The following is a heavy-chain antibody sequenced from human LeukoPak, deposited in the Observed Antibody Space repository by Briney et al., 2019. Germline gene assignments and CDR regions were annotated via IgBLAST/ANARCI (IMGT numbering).Heavy chain of an antibody. D-gene: IGHD2-15*01. CDR3: ARDAGYCTGGSCWYFDH. V-gene: IGHV1-2*02. J-gene: IGHJ4*02. CDR1: GYTFTDCY. Sequence: GASVKVSCRASGYTFTDCYMHWVRQAPGQGLEWMGWINLNSGGTNFTQRFQGRVTMTRDTSISTAYMDLSRLISDDTAVYYCARDAGYCTGGSCWYFDHWGQGTLVTVSS. CDR2: INLNSGGT.